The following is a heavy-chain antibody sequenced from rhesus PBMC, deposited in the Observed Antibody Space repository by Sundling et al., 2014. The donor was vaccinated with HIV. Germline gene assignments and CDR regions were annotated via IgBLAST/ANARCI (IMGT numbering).Heavy chain of an antibody. CDR1: GFTFSSYG. J-gene: IGHJ4*01. V-gene: IGHV3S42*01. CDR3: AKDPWVWVGTLTPAEYFDY. CDR2: INSGGGST. Sequence: EVQLVETGGGLVQPGGSLKLSCAASGFTFSSYGMSWVRQAPGKGLEWVSGINSGGGSTYYADSVKGRFTISRDNSKNTLSLQMNSLRAEDTAVYYCAKDPWVWVGTLTPAEYFDYWGQGVLVTVSS. D-gene: IGHD1-44*01.